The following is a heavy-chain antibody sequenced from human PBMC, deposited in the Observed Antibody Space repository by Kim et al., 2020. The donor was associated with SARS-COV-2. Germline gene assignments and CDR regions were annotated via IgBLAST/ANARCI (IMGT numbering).Heavy chain of an antibody. CDR1: GGSISSYY. D-gene: IGHD5-18*01. Sequence: SETLSLTCTVSGGSISSYYWSWIRQPPGKGLEWIGHIYYSGSTNYNPSLKSRVTISVDTSKNQFSLKLSSVTAADTAVYYCARGSYGYFGDYYYGMDVWGQGTTVTVS. CDR2: IYYSGST. V-gene: IGHV4-59*13. CDR3: ARGSYGYFGDYYYGMDV. J-gene: IGHJ6*02.